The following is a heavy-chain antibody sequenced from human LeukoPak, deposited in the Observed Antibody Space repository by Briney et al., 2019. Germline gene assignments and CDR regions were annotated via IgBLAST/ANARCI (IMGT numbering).Heavy chain of an antibody. Sequence: ASVKVSCKASGGTFSSYAISWVRQAPGQGLEWMGIINPSGGSTSYAQKFQGRVTMTRDMSTSTVYMELSSLRSEDTAVYYCARELPPDYYDSSGHPLDYWGQGTLVTVSS. CDR2: INPSGGST. CDR1: GGTFSSYA. J-gene: IGHJ4*02. D-gene: IGHD3-22*01. V-gene: IGHV1-46*01. CDR3: ARELPPDYYDSSGHPLDY.